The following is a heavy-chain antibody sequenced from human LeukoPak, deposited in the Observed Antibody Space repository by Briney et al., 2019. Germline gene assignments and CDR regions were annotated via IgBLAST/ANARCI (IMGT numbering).Heavy chain of an antibody. J-gene: IGHJ4*02. CDR2: ISSSGSTI. D-gene: IGHD2-2*01. CDR3: SRYCSSTSCLFDY. Sequence: PGGSLRLSCAASGFTFSDYYMSWIRQAPGKGLEWVSYISSSGSTIYYADSVKGRFTISRDSAKNSLYLQMNSLRAEDTAVYYCSRYCSSTSCLFDYWGQGTLVTVSS. V-gene: IGHV3-11*01. CDR1: GFTFSDYY.